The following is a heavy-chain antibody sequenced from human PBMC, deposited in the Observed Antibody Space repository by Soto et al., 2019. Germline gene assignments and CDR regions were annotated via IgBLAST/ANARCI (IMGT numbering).Heavy chain of an antibody. CDR1: GFTFSDHY. Sequence: GGSLRLSCAASGFTFSDHYMDWVRQAPGKGLEWVGRSRNKANSYTTEYAASVRGRFTISRDDSKHSLYLQMNSLKTEDTAVYYCARDLGSWGQGTLVTVSS. CDR3: ARDLGS. CDR2: SRNKANSYTT. V-gene: IGHV3-72*01. J-gene: IGHJ5*02.